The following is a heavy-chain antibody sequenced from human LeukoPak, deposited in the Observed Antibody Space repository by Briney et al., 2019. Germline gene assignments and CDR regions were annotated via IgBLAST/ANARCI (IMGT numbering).Heavy chain of an antibody. CDR3: ARDSSGWYSHYYYYMDV. CDR1: GFTFSSYA. V-gene: IGHV3-30*04. J-gene: IGHJ6*03. Sequence: GGSLRLSCVASGFTFSSYAMHWVRQAPGKGLEWVAVISYDGSNKYYADSVKGRFTISRDNSKNTLYLQMNSLRAEDTAVYYCARDSSGWYSHYYYYMDVWGKGTTVTVSS. CDR2: ISYDGSNK. D-gene: IGHD6-19*01.